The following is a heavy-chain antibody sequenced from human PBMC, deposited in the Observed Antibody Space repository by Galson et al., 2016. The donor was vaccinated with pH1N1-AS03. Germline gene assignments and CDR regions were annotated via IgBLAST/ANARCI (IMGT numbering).Heavy chain of an antibody. Sequence: PALVKPTQTLTLTCTFSGFSLSTTSVGVGWIRQPPGKALEWLGMIYWHDDKRYNPSLQNRLTLTQGVSKSEVVLQMTNVDPEDTATYYCAHRFYGSGASFFDVWGQGIMVVVS. CDR3: AHRFYGSGASFFDV. CDR1: GFSLSTTSVG. V-gene: IGHV2-5*01. D-gene: IGHD3-10*01. CDR2: IYWHDDK. J-gene: IGHJ4*02.